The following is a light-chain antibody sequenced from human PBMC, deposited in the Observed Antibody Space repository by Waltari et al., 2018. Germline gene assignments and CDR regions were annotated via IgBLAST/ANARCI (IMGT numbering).Light chain of an antibody. CDR3: QQYDRYSAWT. CDR1: QSVTRY. J-gene: IGKJ1*01. Sequence: DIQMTQSPSTLSASVGDRVTITCRASQSVTRYLAWYQQKPGKAPKVLIWDVSSLERGVPSRFSGSGSWTEFTLTISSLQPDDFATYYCQQYDRYSAWTFGQGTKVEIK. V-gene: IGKV1-5*01. CDR2: DVS.